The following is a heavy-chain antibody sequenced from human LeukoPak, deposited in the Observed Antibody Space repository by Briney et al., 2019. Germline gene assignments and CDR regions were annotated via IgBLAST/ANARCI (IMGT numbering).Heavy chain of an antibody. Sequence: GYLRLSCAASGITFSSHGMHWVRQAPGKGLEWVAVISYDGSDKFYADSVKGRFTISRDNSKNTLYLQMNSLRAEDTAIYYCARGGGRGFSYCLDYWGHGTLVTVSS. V-gene: IGHV3-30*03. CDR1: GITFSSHG. CDR3: ARGGGRGFSYCLDY. J-gene: IGHJ4*01. CDR2: ISYDGSDK. D-gene: IGHD5-18*01.